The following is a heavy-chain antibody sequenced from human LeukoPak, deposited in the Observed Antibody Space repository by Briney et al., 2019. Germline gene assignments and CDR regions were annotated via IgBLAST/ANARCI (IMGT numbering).Heavy chain of an antibody. D-gene: IGHD6-13*01. J-gene: IGHJ4*02. Sequence: PSETLSLTCTVSGGSISSGDYYWSWIRQPPGKGLEWIGYTYYSGSTYYNPSLKSRVTISVDTSKNQFSLKLSSVTAADTAVYYCARAAAGGAPFDYWGQGTLVTVSS. CDR1: GGSISSGDYY. CDR2: TYYSGST. V-gene: IGHV4-30-4*01. CDR3: ARAAAGGAPFDY.